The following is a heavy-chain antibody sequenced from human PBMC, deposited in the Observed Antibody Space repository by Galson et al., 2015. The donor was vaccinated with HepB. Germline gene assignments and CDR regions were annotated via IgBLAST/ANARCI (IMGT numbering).Heavy chain of an antibody. CDR1: GGSLSGYY. J-gene: IGHJ6*02. Sequence: SETLSLTCAVYGGSLSGYYWSWIRQPPGKGLEWIGEINRSGRTNYKPSLESRVTISVDTSKNQFSLKLRSATAADTAVYYCARGPDYYDSSGSYGMDVWGPGTTVTISS. CDR3: ARGPDYYDSSGSYGMDV. V-gene: IGHV4-34*01. CDR2: INRSGRT. D-gene: IGHD3-22*01.